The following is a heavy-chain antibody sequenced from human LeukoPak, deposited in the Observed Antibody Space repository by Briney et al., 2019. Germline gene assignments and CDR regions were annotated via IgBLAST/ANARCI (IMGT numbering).Heavy chain of an antibody. V-gene: IGHV3-48*01. J-gene: IGHJ4*02. CDR2: IGRTSAPT. Sequence: GGSLRLSCEASGFIFSDYSMNWVRQAPGKGLEWISYIGRTSAPTYYADSVKGRFTISRDDAKNSLYLQMNSLRAGDTAVYYCARWSGGELDYWGQGTLVTVSS. CDR3: ARWSGGELDY. D-gene: IGHD2-21*01. CDR1: GFIFSDYS.